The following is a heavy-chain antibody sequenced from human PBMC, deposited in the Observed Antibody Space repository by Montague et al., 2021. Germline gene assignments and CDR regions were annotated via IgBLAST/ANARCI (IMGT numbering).Heavy chain of an antibody. J-gene: IGHJ6*03. CDR2: VSHGGRT. CDR1: RSLINSDYY. Sequence: SETLSLTCTVSRSLINSDYYWGWIRQPPGKGLEWMGSVSHGGRTYYNPSLKSRVTISVDTSNNHFSLKLSSVTAADTAMHYCAGERDRYYYMDIWGKGTTITVSS. V-gene: IGHV4-38-2*02. CDR3: AGERDRYYYMDI.